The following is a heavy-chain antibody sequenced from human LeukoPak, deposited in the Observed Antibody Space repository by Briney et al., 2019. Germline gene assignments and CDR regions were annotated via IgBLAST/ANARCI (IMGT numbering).Heavy chain of an antibody. CDR3: AGDRDGYNCVFDY. D-gene: IGHD5-24*01. CDR1: GFTFSSYE. V-gene: IGHV3-48*03. Sequence: PWGSLTLTCAASGFTFSSYEMNWVRQAPGKGLEWVSYISSSGSTIYYAASVKGRFTISRDNAKNSLYLQMTSLRAEDTAVYYCAGDRDGYNCVFDYWGQGTLVTVS. J-gene: IGHJ4*02. CDR2: ISSSGSTI.